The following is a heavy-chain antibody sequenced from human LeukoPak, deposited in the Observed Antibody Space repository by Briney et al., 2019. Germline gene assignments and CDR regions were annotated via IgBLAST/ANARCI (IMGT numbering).Heavy chain of an antibody. V-gene: IGHV4-34*01. D-gene: IGHD3-10*01. CDR3: ARLRHYGSGSYPMTGNWFDP. Sequence: TSSETLSLTCAVYGGSFSGYYWSWIRQPPGKGLEWIGEINHSGSTNYNPSLKSRVTISVDTSKNQFSLKVRSVTAADTAVYYCARLRHYGSGSYPMTGNWFDPWGQGTLVSVSS. CDR1: GGSFSGYY. CDR2: INHSGST. J-gene: IGHJ5*02.